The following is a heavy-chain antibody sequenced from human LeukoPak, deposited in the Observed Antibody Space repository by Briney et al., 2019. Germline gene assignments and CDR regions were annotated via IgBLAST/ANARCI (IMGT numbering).Heavy chain of an antibody. CDR3: AKFGRSSIVKRRGHYWYFDL. V-gene: IGHV3-48*03. D-gene: IGHD1-1*01. CDR2: ISSSGSTI. CDR1: GFTFSSYE. J-gene: IGHJ2*01. Sequence: GGSLRLSCAASGFTFSSYEMNWVRQAPGKGLEWVSYISSSGSTIYYADSVKGRFTISRDNAKNSLYLQMNSLRAEDTAVYYCAKFGRSSIVKRRGHYWYFDLWGRGTLVTVSS.